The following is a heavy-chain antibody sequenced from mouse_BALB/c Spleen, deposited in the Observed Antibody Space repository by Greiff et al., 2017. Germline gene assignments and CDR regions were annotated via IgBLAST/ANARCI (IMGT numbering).Heavy chain of an antibody. D-gene: IGHD2-1*01. J-gene: IGHJ3*01. Sequence: QVQLKESGAELVRPGTSVKVSCKASGYAFTNYLIEWVKQRPGQGLEWIGVINPGSGGTNYNEKFKGKATLTADKSSSTAYMQLSSLTSDDSAVYFCARSLYGNPFAYWGQGTLVTVSA. V-gene: IGHV1-54*01. CDR1: GYAFTNYL. CDR3: ARSLYGNPFAY. CDR2: INPGSGGT.